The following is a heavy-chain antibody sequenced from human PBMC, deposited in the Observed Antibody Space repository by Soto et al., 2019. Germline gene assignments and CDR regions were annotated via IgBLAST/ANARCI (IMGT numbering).Heavy chain of an antibody. D-gene: IGHD2-21*02. J-gene: IGHJ4*02. Sequence: SSETLSLTCTVSGGSINSYYWSWIRQPPGKGLEWIGYIYYTGNTNYNPSLKSRVTISVDTSKNQFSLKLSSVTAADTAVYYCARGGNRYYFDYWAQGTLVTVSS. CDR2: IYYTGNT. CDR1: GGSINSYY. V-gene: IGHV4-59*01. CDR3: ARGGNRYYFDY.